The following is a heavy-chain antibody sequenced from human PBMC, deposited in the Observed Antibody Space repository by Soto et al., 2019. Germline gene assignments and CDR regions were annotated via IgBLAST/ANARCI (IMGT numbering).Heavy chain of an antibody. CDR2: VHYSGSI. V-gene: IGHV4-30-4*08. D-gene: IGHD2-15*01. CDR3: ARLVYCSGGSCYYLGYYYYYMDV. Sequence: SETLSLTCTVSGGSISYEYYHWTWIRQSPGKGLEWIGYVHYSGSIMYNPSFKSRVTISVDTSKNQFSLQLSSVTAADTAVYYCARLVYCSGGSCYYLGYYYYYMDVWGKGTTVTVS. J-gene: IGHJ6*03. CDR1: GGSISYEYYH.